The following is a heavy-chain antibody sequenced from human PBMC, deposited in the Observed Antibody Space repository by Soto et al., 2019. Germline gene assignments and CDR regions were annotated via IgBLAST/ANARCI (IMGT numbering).Heavy chain of an antibody. D-gene: IGHD2-15*01. CDR1: GFTFSSYA. J-gene: IGHJ3*02. CDR2: ISGSGGST. V-gene: IGHV3-23*01. Sequence: GGSLRLSCAASGFTFSSYAMSWVRQAPGKGLEWVSAISGSGGSTYYADSVKGRFTISRDNSKNTLYLQMNSLRAEDTAVYYCAKEVVVVAARGGAFDIWGQGTMVTVSS. CDR3: AKEVVVVAARGGAFDI.